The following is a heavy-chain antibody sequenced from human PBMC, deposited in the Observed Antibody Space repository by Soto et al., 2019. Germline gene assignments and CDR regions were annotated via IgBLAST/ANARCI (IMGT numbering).Heavy chain of an antibody. CDR1: GFTFSTYA. V-gene: IGHV3-23*01. CDR3: AKNRPTWIQLWSLDY. CDR2: LSDNGGTT. D-gene: IGHD5-18*01. Sequence: EVQLLESGGGLVQPGGSLRLSCAASGFTFSTYAMDWVRQAPGKGLEWVSSLSDNGGTTYYADSVKGRFTISRDNSKNTLYLQTNSLRADDTAVYYCAKNRPTWIQLWSLDYWGQGTLVTVSS. J-gene: IGHJ4*02.